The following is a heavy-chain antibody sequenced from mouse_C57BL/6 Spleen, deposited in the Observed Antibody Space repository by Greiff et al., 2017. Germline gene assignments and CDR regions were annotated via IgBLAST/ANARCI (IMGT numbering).Heavy chain of an antibody. CDR3: ARAYSNYNAMDY. V-gene: IGHV2-9-1*01. CDR2: IWTGRGT. J-gene: IGHJ4*01. CDR1: GFSLTSYA. D-gene: IGHD2-5*01. Sequence: VKLQESGPGLVAPSQSLSMTCTVSGFSLTSYAISWVRQPPGKGLEWLGVIWTGRGTNYNSALKSRLSISKDNSKSQVFLKMNSLQTDDTARYYCARAYSNYNAMDYWGQGTSVTVSS.